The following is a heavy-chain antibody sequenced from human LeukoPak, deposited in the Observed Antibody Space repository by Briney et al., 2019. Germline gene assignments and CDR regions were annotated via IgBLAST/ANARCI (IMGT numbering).Heavy chain of an antibody. CDR3: ARGSQLEWFGELLWYFDY. Sequence: GASVTVSCKASGYTFTSYDINWVRQATGQGLEWMGWMNPNSGNTGYAQKFQGRVTITRNTSISTAYMELSSLRSEDTAVYYCARGSQLEWFGELLWYFDYWGQGTLVTVSS. D-gene: IGHD3-10*01. J-gene: IGHJ4*02. V-gene: IGHV1-8*03. CDR2: MNPNSGNT. CDR1: GYTFTSYD.